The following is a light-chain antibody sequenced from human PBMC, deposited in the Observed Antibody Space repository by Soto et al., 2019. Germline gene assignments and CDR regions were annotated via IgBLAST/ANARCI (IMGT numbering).Light chain of an antibody. V-gene: IGLV2-11*01. CDR1: SSDVGNYNY. J-gene: IGLJ1*01. Sequence: QSALTQPRSVSGSPGQSVTISCTGTSSDVGNYNYVSWYQQHPDKAPKLMIFDVSKRPSGVPDRFSGSKSGNTASLTISGLQTDDEADYYCFSYAGSYTFPYALGTGTKLTVL. CDR2: DVS. CDR3: FSYAGSYTFPYA.